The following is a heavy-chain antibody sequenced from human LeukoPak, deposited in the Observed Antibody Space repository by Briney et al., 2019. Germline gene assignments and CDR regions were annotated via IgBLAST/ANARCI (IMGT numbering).Heavy chain of an antibody. CDR2: IYYSGST. CDR1: GYSISSGYY. V-gene: IGHV4-38-2*02. CDR3: ARRGFGWSYTLTFDY. D-gene: IGHD2-15*01. Sequence: PSETLSLTCTVSGYSISSGYYWGWIRQPPGKGLERIGSIYYSGSTYYNPSLKSRVTISVDTSKNQFSLKLSSVTAADTAVYYCARRGFGWSYTLTFDYWGQGTLVTVSS. J-gene: IGHJ4*02.